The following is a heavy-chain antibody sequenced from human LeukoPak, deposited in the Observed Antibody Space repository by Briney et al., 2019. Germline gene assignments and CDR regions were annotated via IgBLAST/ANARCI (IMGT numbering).Heavy chain of an antibody. Sequence: PGGSLRLSCAASGFTFSSYAMHWVRQAPGKGLEWVAVISYDGSNKYYADSVKGRFTISRDNSKNTLYLQMNSLRAEDTAVYYCAKAQSPTNLYGMDVWGQGTTVTVSS. V-gene: IGHV3-30-3*01. CDR2: ISYDGSNK. J-gene: IGHJ6*02. CDR1: GFTFSSYA. CDR3: AKAQSPTNLYGMDV.